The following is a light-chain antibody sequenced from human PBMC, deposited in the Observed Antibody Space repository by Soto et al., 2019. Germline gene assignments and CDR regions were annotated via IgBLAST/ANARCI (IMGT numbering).Light chain of an antibody. V-gene: IGKV3-20*01. CDR2: GAS. J-gene: IGKJ2*01. CDR1: QSVYNNY. Sequence: EIVLTQSPGTLSLSPGERATLSCRASQSVYNNYLAWYQQKPGQTPRLLVNGASNRATGIPDRFSGGGSGTDFTLTIRSLEHEDFAVYYCQQYGLPPHSFGQGTRVEIK. CDR3: QQYGLPPHS.